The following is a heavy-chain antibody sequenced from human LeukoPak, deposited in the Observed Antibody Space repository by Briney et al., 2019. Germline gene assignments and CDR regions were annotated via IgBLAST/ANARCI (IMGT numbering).Heavy chain of an antibody. J-gene: IGHJ4*02. V-gene: IGHV3-21*01. CDR3: ARDFGYGDYSY. D-gene: IGHD4-17*01. CDR1: GFTFSSYS. Sequence: GGSLRLSCAASGFTFSSYSMNWVRQAPGKGLEWVSSISSSSSYIHYADSVKGRFTISRDNAKNSLYLQMNSLRAEDTAVYYCARDFGYGDYSYWGQGTLVTVSS. CDR2: ISSSSSYI.